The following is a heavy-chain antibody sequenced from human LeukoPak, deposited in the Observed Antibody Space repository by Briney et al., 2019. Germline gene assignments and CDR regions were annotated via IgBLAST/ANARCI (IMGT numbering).Heavy chain of an antibody. CDR1: GFIFGDYS. J-gene: IGHJ4*02. V-gene: IGHV3-49*03. Sequence: GGSLRLSCTASGFIFGDYSMSWFRQAPGKGLEWVGFVRNKAYGGTTDYAASVKGRFTISKDDSKSIAYLQMNSLKTEDTAVYYCTRGRIPAAGTHDYWGQGTLVTVSS. CDR2: VRNKAYGGTT. D-gene: IGHD6-13*01. CDR3: TRGRIPAAGTHDY.